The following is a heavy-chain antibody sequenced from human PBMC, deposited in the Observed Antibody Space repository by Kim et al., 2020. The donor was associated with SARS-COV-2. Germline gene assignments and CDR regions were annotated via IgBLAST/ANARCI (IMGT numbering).Heavy chain of an antibody. J-gene: IGHJ3*02. CDR3: ARDHRYYYGSGSYYTVGAVDI. Sequence: GGSLRLSCAASGFTFSSYAMHWVRQAPGKGLEYVSAISSNGGSTYYANSVKGRFTISRDNSKNTLYLQMGSLRAEDMAVYYCARDHRYYYGSGSYYTVGAVDIWGRGAMVTVSS. CDR2: ISSNGGST. V-gene: IGHV3-64*01. D-gene: IGHD3-10*01. CDR1: GFTFSSYA.